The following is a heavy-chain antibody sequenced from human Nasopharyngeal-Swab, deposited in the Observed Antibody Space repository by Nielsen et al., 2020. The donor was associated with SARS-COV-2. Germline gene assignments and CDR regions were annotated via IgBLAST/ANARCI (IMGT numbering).Heavy chain of an antibody. D-gene: IGHD3-10*01. Sequence: WIRQPPGKGLEWIGSIYYSGSTYYNPSLKSRVTISVDTSKDQFSLKLSSVTAADTAVYYCARDGLLWFGEAWGRPFDYWGQGTPVTVSS. V-gene: IGHV4-39*07. CDR3: ARDGLLWFGEAWGRPFDY. CDR2: IYYSGST. J-gene: IGHJ4*02.